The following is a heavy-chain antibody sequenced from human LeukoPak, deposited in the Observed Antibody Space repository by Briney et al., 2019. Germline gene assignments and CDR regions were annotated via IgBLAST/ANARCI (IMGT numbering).Heavy chain of an antibody. CDR1: DVSMISYH. Sequence: KSSETLSLTCSVSDVSMISYHWSWIRQPAGKGLEWIGRIYTTGSTDYNPSLMSRVTMSVDTSKNQFSLKLRSVTAADTAVYYCARAERTVNVFDSWGQGTIVTVSS. J-gene: IGHJ3*01. CDR2: IYTTGST. D-gene: IGHD3-10*02. CDR3: ARAERTVNVFDS. V-gene: IGHV4-4*07.